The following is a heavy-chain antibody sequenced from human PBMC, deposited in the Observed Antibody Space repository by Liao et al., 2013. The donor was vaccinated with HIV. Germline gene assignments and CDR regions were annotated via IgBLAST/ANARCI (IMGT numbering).Heavy chain of an antibody. J-gene: IGHJ6*03. V-gene: IGHV4-4*07. Sequence: QVQLQESGPGLVKPSETLSLTCTVSGGSISSYYWTWIRQPAGKGLEWIGRIYSSGSANYNPSLKSRVTMSVDTSKNQFSLKLSSVTAADTAVYYCARTDQYYDFWSGRWPTAYYYYMDVWGKGTTVTVSS. CDR2: IYSSGSA. CDR3: ARTDQYYDFWSGRWPTAYYYYMDV. D-gene: IGHD3-3*01. CDR1: GGSISSYY.